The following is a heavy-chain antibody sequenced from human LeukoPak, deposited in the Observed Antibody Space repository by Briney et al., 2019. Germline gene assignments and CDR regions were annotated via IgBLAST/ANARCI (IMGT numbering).Heavy chain of an antibody. J-gene: IGHJ4*02. V-gene: IGHV3-7*01. D-gene: IGHD3-10*01. CDR3: GRGYYYAGTYYLSFFDY. CDR1: GFTFNKYW. CDR2: INQDDSQI. Sequence: PGGSLRLSCAASGFTFNKYWLTWVRQAPGKGLEWVANINQDDSQIYYSESVEGRFTITRDNAKNSLHLQMNSLRAEDTAIYYCGRGYYYAGTYYLSFFDYWGQGTLVTVSS.